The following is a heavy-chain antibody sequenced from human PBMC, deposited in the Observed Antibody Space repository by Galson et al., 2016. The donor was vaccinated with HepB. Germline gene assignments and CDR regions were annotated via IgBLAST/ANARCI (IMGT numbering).Heavy chain of an antibody. CDR2: IYHSGST. V-gene: IGHV4-4*02. Sequence: ETLSLTCTISGGSISNSHWWSWVRQPPGKGLEWIGEIYHSGSTNYNPSLKSRVSISVDKSKNQFSLKLSSVTAADTAVYYCARVPAVAEQWWFDTWGQGTLVTVSS. CDR3: ARVPAVAEQWWFDT. J-gene: IGHJ5*02. CDR1: GGSISNSHW. D-gene: IGHD6-19*01.